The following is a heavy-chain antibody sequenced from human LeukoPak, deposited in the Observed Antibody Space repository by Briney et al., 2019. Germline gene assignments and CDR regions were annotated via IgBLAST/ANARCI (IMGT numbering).Heavy chain of an antibody. J-gene: IGHJ3*02. Sequence: ASVKVSCKASGYTFTGYYMHWVRQAPGQGLEWMGWINPNSGGTNYAQKFQGWVTMTRDTSISTAYMELSRLRSDDTAVYYCAREGWDYGSGSYSNDAFDIWGQGTMVTVSS. D-gene: IGHD3-10*01. CDR1: GYTFTGYY. CDR2: INPNSGGT. V-gene: IGHV1-2*04. CDR3: AREGWDYGSGSYSNDAFDI.